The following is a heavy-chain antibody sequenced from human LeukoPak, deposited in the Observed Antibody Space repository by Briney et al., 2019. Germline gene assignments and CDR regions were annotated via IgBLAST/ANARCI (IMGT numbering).Heavy chain of an antibody. J-gene: IGHJ6*03. CDR2: INYSGST. CDR1: GGSISTYY. CDR3: AREGRYRYGYNEYHSYMDI. D-gene: IGHD5-18*01. V-gene: IGHV4-59*01. Sequence: SETLSLTCTVSGGSISTYYWSWIRQSPGKGLEWIGYINYSGSTIYNPSLQSRVTISVDTSKKQFSLKLSSVTAAETAVYHCAREGRYRYGYNEYHSYMDIWGKGTTVTVSS.